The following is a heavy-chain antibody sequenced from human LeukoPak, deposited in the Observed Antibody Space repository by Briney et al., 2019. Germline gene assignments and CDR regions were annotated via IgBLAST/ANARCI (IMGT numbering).Heavy chain of an antibody. J-gene: IGHJ4*02. CDR1: GFTFSDYA. CDR2: ISYNGVNK. CDR3: ARAKDGTNILDY. V-gene: IGHV3-30-3*01. Sequence: GGSLRLSCAASGFTFSDYAMHWVRQAPGKGLEWVTLISYNGVNKYCADSVKGRFTISRDNSKNTLYLQMDSLRAEDTAVYYCARAKDGTNILDYWGQGTLVTVSS. D-gene: IGHD5-24*01.